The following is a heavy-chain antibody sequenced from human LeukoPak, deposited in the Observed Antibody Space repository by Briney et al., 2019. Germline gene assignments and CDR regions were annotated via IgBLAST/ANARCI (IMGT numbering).Heavy chain of an antibody. CDR3: AQSSGWDSLKD. D-gene: IGHD6-19*01. CDR1: GHTFTGYY. CDR2: INTNSGGT. J-gene: IGHJ4*02. V-gene: IGHV1-2*02. Sequence: ASVKVSCKASGHTFTGYYMHWVRQAPGQGLEWMGWINTNSGGTNHAQKFQGRVSMTRDTSISTAYMELSRLRSDDTAVYYCAQSSGWDSLKDWGQGTLVTVSS.